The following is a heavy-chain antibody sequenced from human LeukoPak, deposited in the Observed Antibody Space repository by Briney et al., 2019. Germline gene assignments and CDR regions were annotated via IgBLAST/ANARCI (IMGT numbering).Heavy chain of an antibody. D-gene: IGHD5-24*01. CDR2: IWYDGSNK. Sequence: PGGSLRLSCAASGFTFSSYGMHWVRQAPGKGLEWVAVIWYDGSNKYYADSVKGRFTISRDNSKNTLYLQMNSLRAEDTAVYYCARFGRDGYKGHQYYFDYWGRGPLVTVSS. V-gene: IGHV3-33*01. CDR3: ARFGRDGYKGHQYYFDY. J-gene: IGHJ4*02. CDR1: GFTFSSYG.